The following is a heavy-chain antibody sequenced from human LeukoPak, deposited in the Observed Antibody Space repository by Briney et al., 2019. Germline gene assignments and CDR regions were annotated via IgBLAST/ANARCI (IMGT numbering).Heavy chain of an antibody. V-gene: IGHV1-2*02. CDR1: GYTLTELS. Sequence: GASVKVSCKVSGYTLTELSMHWVRQAPGQGLEWMGWINPNSGGTNYAQKFQGRVTMTRDTSISTAYMELSRLRSDDTAVYYCARTECSGGSCYYHYGMDVWGQGTTVTVSS. J-gene: IGHJ6*02. D-gene: IGHD2-15*01. CDR2: INPNSGGT. CDR3: ARTECSGGSCYYHYGMDV.